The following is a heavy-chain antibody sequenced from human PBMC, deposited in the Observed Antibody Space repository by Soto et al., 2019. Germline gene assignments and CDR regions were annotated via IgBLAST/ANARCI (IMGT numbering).Heavy chain of an antibody. CDR1: GGSISSSSYY. V-gene: IGHV4-39*01. D-gene: IGHD3-16*01. CDR3: ARLAPGGEDKGSYYFDY. CDR2: IYYSGST. J-gene: IGHJ4*02. Sequence: SETLSLTCTVSGGSISSSSYYWGWIRQPPGKGLEWIGSIYYSGSTYYNPSLKSRVTISVDTSKNQFSLKLSSVTAADTAVYYCARLAPGGEDKGSYYFDYWGQGTLVTVSS.